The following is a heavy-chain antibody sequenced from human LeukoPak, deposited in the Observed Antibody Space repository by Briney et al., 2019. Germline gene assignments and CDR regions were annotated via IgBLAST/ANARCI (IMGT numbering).Heavy chain of an antibody. Sequence: SVKVSCKASGGTFSSYAISWVRQAPGQGLEWMGGIIPIFGTANYAQKFQGRVTITADESTSTAYMELSSLRSEDTAVYYCATDRLEIYALNIWGQGTMVTVSS. CDR3: ATDRLEIYALNI. D-gene: IGHD1-1*01. CDR1: GGTFSSYA. J-gene: IGHJ3*02. V-gene: IGHV1-69*13. CDR2: IIPIFGTA.